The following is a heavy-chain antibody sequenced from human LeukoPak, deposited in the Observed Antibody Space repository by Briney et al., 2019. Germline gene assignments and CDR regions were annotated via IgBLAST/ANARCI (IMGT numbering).Heavy chain of an antibody. CDR1: GYTFTSYD. CDR3: ARGPIFRQVPAAYDYYYYYMDV. D-gene: IGHD2-2*01. Sequence: ASVKVSCKASGYTFTSYDINWVRQATGQGLVWMGWMNPNSGNTGYAQKFQGRVTITRNTSISTAYMELSSLRSEDTAAYYCARGPIFRQVPAAYDYYYYYMDVWGKGTTVTVSS. J-gene: IGHJ6*03. V-gene: IGHV1-8*03. CDR2: MNPNSGNT.